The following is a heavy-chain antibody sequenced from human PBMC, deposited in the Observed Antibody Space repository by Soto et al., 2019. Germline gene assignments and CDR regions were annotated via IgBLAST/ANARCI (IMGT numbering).Heavy chain of an antibody. CDR1: GFTFSSYG. Sequence: GGSLRLSCAASGFTFSSYGMHWVRQAPGKGLEWVAVISYDGSNKYYADSVKGRFTISRDNSKNTLYLQMNSLRAEDTAVYYCAKRGDDYYYYYMDVWGKGTTVTVSS. J-gene: IGHJ6*03. CDR3: AKRGDDYYYYYMDV. CDR2: ISYDGSNK. D-gene: IGHD3-16*01. V-gene: IGHV3-30*18.